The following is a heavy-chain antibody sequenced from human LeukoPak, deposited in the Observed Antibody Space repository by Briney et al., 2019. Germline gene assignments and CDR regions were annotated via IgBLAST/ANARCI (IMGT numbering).Heavy chain of an antibody. V-gene: IGHV4-4*02. D-gene: IGHD1-14*01. CDR3: AREIVGGFNPGAY. CDR1: PDSTTSNF. Sequence: SSETLSLTCSVSPDSTTSNFWSWVRQPPGKGLAWIGEIHRSGSTNYNPSLQSRVTISIDRSKNQIALELSSVTAADTAVYYCAREIVGGFNPGAYWGQGTLVTVSS. CDR2: IHRSGST. J-gene: IGHJ4*02.